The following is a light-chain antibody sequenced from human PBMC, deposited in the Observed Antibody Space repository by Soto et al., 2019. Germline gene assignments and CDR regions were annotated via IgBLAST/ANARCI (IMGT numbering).Light chain of an antibody. CDR1: SSDVGNYNL. CDR3: CSFAAGSTPYV. Sequence: QSVLTQPASVSGSPGQSITISCTGTSSDVGNYNLASWYQHHPGKAPKLMIYEGSKRPSGVSNRFSGSKSGNTASLTISGLQAEDEADYYCCSFAAGSTPYVFGTGTKVTVL. V-gene: IGLV2-23*01. J-gene: IGLJ1*01. CDR2: EGS.